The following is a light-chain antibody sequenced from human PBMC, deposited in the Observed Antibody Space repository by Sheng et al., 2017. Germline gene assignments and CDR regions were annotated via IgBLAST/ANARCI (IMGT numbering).Light chain of an antibody. V-gene: IGKV1-27*01. Sequence: DFQMTQSPSSLSASVGDRVTIVCRASQAIADNLAWYQQKPGKVPKLLISSASTLQSGVPSRFSGSGSGTDFTLTISSLQPEDVATYYCQRYNSAPWTFGQGTKVEIK. CDR3: QRYNSAPWT. CDR2: SAS. CDR1: QAIADN. J-gene: IGKJ1*01.